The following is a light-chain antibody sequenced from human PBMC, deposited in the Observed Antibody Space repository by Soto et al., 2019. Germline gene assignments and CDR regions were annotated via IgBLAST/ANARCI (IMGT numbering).Light chain of an antibody. Sequence: IRLTQSPASLSASVGDRVTITCRASQDIAIYLAWYQQKPGEAPKLLIYAASTLYGGVPSRFSGSGSGTDFALTITSLQAEDFAVYYCQQFSSYPLTFGGGTIVDIK. J-gene: IGKJ4*01. CDR1: QDIAIY. CDR3: QQFSSYPLT. CDR2: AAS. V-gene: IGKV1-9*01.